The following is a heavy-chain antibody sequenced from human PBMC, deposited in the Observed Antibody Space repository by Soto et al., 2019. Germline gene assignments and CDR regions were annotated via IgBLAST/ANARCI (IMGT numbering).Heavy chain of an antibody. V-gene: IGHV3-23*01. CDR3: AKSAMVRGGGWFDP. D-gene: IGHD3-10*01. CDR1: RFTFSTYA. Sequence: EVQLLESGGGLVQPGGSLRLSCAASRFTFSTYALTWVRQAPGKGLEWVSDISGSGGNTYYADSVKGRFTISRDNSKNTLYLQMNSLRAEDTAVYYCAKSAMVRGGGWFDPWGQGTLDTVSS. CDR2: ISGSGGNT. J-gene: IGHJ5*02.